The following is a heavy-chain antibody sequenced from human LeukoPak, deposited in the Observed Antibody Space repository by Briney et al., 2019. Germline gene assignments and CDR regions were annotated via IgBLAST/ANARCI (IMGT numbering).Heavy chain of an antibody. J-gene: IGHJ4*02. D-gene: IGHD3-22*01. CDR3: AREGPYYYDSSGL. V-gene: IGHV3-7*01. CDR1: GFTFSSYW. Sequence: GGSLRLSCAPSGFTFSSYWMSWVRQAPGKGLEWVANIKQDGGEKHYVDSVKGRFTISRDNAQNSLYLQMNSLRAEDNAVYYCAREGPYYYDSSGLWGEGTLVTVSS. CDR2: IKQDGGEK.